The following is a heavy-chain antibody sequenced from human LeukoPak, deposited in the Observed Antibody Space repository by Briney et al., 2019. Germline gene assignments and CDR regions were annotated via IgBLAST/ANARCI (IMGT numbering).Heavy chain of an antibody. Sequence: ASVKVSCKASGYTFTSYGISWVRQAPGQGLEWMGWISAYNGNTNYAQKLQGRVTMATDTSTSTAYMELRSLRSDDTAVYYCASTQQLVRDYYYYMDVWGKGTTVTVSS. D-gene: IGHD6-6*01. CDR1: GYTFTSYG. CDR3: ASTQQLVRDYYYYMDV. J-gene: IGHJ6*03. CDR2: ISAYNGNT. V-gene: IGHV1-18*01.